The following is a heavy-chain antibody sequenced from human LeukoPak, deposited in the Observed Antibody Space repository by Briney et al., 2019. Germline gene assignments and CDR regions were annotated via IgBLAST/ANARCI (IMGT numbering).Heavy chain of an antibody. Sequence: SETLSLTCAVYGGSLSGYYWSWIRQPPGKGLEWIGEINHSGSTNYNPSLKSRVTISVDTSKNQFSLKLSSVTAADTAVYYCASLSQDSSGYPNPFDYWGQGTLVTVSS. CDR3: ASLSQDSSGYPNPFDY. J-gene: IGHJ4*02. V-gene: IGHV4-34*01. CDR1: GGSLSGYY. D-gene: IGHD3-22*01. CDR2: INHSGST.